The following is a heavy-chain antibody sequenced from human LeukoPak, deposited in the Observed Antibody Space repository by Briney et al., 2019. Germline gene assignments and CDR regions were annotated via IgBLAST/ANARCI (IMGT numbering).Heavy chain of an antibody. Sequence: SETLSLTCTVSGGSISSYYWSWIRQPPGKGLEWIGYIYYSGSTNYNPSLKSRVTISVDTSKNQFSLKLSSVTAADTAVYYCARESGITNRGFDYWGQGTLVTVSS. J-gene: IGHJ4*02. D-gene: IGHD7-27*01. V-gene: IGHV4-59*01. CDR2: IYYSGST. CDR3: ARESGITNRGFDY. CDR1: GGSISSYY.